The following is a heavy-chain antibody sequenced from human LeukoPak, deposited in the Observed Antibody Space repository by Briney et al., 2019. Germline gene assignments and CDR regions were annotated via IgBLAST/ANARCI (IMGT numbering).Heavy chain of an antibody. CDR1: GFTFSNYS. CDR3: AKWGDYDVLTGYYDSDY. CDR2: VSGRDTST. Sequence: PGASLTLSCAASGFTFSNYSMSWVRQAPGKGLEWVSAVSGRDTSTIYTNSVKGRFTISRDNSKNTLYLQMNSLSAEDTAIYYCAKWGDYDVLTGYYDSDYWGQGTLVSVSS. D-gene: IGHD3-9*01. J-gene: IGHJ4*02. V-gene: IGHV3-23*01.